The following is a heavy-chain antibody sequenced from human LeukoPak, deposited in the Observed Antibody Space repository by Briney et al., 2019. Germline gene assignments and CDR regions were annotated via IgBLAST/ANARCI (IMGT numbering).Heavy chain of an antibody. CDR3: ATWTTMVRGVIQSKSYYFDC. CDR1: GYTLTELS. J-gene: IGHJ4*02. D-gene: IGHD3-10*01. V-gene: IGHV1-24*01. Sequence: ASVKVSCKVSGYTLTELSMHWVRQAPGKGLEWVGGFDPEDGETIYAQKFQGRVTMTEDTSTDTAYMELSSLRSEDTAVYYCATWTTMVRGVIQSKSYYFDCWGQGTLVTVSS. CDR2: FDPEDGET.